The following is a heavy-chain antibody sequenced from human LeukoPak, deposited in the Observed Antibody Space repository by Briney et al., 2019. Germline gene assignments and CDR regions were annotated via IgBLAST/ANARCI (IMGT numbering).Heavy chain of an antibody. J-gene: IGHJ4*02. CDR2: NRSKNNGETT. V-gene: IGHV3-15*01. Sequence: PGGSLRLSCAASGFAFTNACMSWVRRAPGKGLEWVGRNRSKNNGETTDYAAPVRGRFSISRDDSKSTLYLQMNSLKTEDTAVYYCTTDPGYRGLYYFDYWGQGTLVTVSS. CDR3: TTDPGYRGLYYFDY. CDR1: GFAFTNAC. D-gene: IGHD5-12*01.